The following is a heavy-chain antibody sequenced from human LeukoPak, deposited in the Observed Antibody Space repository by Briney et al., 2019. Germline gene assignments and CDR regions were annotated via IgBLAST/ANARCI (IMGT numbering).Heavy chain of an antibody. D-gene: IGHD2-8*02. CDR1: GFTFNSYS. V-gene: IGHV3-21*05. J-gene: IGHJ4*02. Sequence: GGSLSLSCRASGFTFNSYSMNWVRQAPGKGLEWISYITGTSYPKMYGDSVRGRFTISRDNAQNSLYLQMNFLRAEDTAHYYCTRDGADTGFDFDYWGQGVLVTVSS. CDR3: TRDGADTGFDFDY. CDR2: ITGTSYPK.